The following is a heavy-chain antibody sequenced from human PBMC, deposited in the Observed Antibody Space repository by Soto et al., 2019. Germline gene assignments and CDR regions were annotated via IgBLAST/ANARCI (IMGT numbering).Heavy chain of an antibody. CDR1: GGSFSGYY. V-gene: IGHV4-34*01. J-gene: IGHJ4*02. D-gene: IGHD2-2*01. CDR3: ARVGVVVPAAMAPHFDY. CDR2: INHSGST. Sequence: TLSLTCAVYGGSFSGYYWSWIRQPPGKGLEWIGEINHSGSTNYNPSLKSRVTISVDTSKNQFSLKLSSVTAADTAVYYCARVGVVVPAAMAPHFDYWGQGTLVTVSS.